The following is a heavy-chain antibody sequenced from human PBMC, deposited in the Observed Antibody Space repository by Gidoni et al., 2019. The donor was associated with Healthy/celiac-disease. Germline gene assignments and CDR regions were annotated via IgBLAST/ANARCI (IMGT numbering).Heavy chain of an antibody. CDR2: INAGNGNT. CDR3: ARGPSIVVVSKGAVVYFDY. J-gene: IGHJ4*02. CDR1: GYTFTSYA. V-gene: IGHV1-3*01. Sequence: QVQLVQSGAEVKKPAASVKVSCKASGYTFTSYAMHWVRQAPGQRLEWMGWINAGNGNTKYSQKFQGRVNITRDTAASTAYMELSSLRSEDTAVYYCARGPSIVVVSKGAVVYFDYWGQGTLVTVSS. D-gene: IGHD3-22*01.